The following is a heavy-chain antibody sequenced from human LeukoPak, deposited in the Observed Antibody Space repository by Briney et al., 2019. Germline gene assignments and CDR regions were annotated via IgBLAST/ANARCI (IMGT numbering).Heavy chain of an antibody. J-gene: IGHJ4*02. V-gene: IGHV3-74*01. CDR2: INSDGSST. CDR3: ARRAGAYSHPYDY. Sequence: GRSLRLSCAASGFTFSSYWMHWVRQAPGKGLVWVSRINSDGSSTNYADSVKGRFTISRDNSKNTLYLQMNSLRAEDTAVYYCARRAGAYSHPYDYWGQGTLVTVSS. CDR1: GFTFSSYW. D-gene: IGHD4/OR15-4a*01.